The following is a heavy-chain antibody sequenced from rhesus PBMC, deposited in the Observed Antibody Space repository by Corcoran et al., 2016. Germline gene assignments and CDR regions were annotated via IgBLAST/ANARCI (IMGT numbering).Heavy chain of an antibody. CDR2: IYGSRGST. V-gene: IGHV4S7*01. Sequence: QVQLQESGPGLVKPSETLSLTCAVSGGSISDSYYWNWIRQPPGKGLEWIGNIYGSRGSTYYNPSLKSRVTISKDPSKNQFSLKLSSVTAADTAVYYCARGNIWTGYYDYWGQGVLVTVSS. D-gene: IGHD3-3*01. CDR1: GGSISDSYY. J-gene: IGHJ4*01. CDR3: ARGNIWTGYYDY.